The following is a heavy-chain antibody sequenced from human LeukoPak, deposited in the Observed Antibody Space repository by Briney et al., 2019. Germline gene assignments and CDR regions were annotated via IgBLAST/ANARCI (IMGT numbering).Heavy chain of an antibody. CDR1: GFTFSSYG. CDR2: ISTSSSYI. Sequence: GGSLRLSCAASGFTFSSYGMNWVRQAPGEGLEWVSSISTSSSYIYYADSVKGRFTISRDNAKESLFLQMNSLRADDTAVYFCARARGFSSSSDAFDIWGQGTMVTVSS. V-gene: IGHV3-21*01. D-gene: IGHD6-6*01. J-gene: IGHJ3*02. CDR3: ARARGFSSSSDAFDI.